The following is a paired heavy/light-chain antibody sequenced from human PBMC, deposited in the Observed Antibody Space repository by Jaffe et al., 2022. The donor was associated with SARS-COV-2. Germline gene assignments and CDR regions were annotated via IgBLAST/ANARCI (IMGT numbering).Light chain of an antibody. CDR1: QGISSY. J-gene: IGKJ4*01. V-gene: IGKV1-9*01. Sequence: DIQLTQSPSFLSASVGDRVTITCRASQGISSYLAWYQQKPGKAPKLLIYAASTLQSGVPSRFSGSGSGTEFTLTISSLQPEDFATYYCQQLNSYLLLTFGGGTKVEIK. CDR2: AAS. CDR3: QQLNSYLLLT.
Heavy chain of an antibody. CDR3: ARGSLRYFDWSIFPSGAFDI. D-gene: IGHD3-9*01. Sequence: QVQLVQSGAEVKKPGASVKVSCKASGYTFTSYDINWVRQATGQGLEWMGWMNPNSGNTGYAQKFQGRVTMTRNTSISTAYMELSSLRSEDTAVYYCARGSLRYFDWSIFPSGAFDIWGQGTMVTVSS. CDR2: MNPNSGNT. J-gene: IGHJ3*02. V-gene: IGHV1-8*01. CDR1: GYTFTSYD.